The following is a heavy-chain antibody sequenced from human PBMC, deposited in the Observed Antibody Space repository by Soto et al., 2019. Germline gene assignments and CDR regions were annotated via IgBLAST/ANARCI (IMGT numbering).Heavy chain of an antibody. D-gene: IGHD6-13*01. V-gene: IGHV3-9*01. J-gene: IGHJ6*02. CDR3: AKDMRGGSSSSRYYYGLDV. CDR1: GFTFDDYA. Sequence: PGGSLRLSCAASGFTFDDYAMHWVRQAPGKGLEWVSGISWNSGTIVYADSVKGRFTISRDNAKNSPYLQMNSLRGEDTALYYCAKDMRGGSSSSRYYYGLDVWGQGTKVTVSS. CDR2: ISWNSGTI.